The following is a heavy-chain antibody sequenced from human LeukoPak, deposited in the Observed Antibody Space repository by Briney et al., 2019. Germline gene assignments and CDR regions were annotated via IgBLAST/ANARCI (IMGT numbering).Heavy chain of an antibody. J-gene: IGHJ5*02. CDR1: GGSISSYY. Sequence: SETLSLTCTVSGGSISSYYWSWIRQPPGKGLEWIGYIYYSGSTNYNPSLKSRVTISVDTSKNQFSLKLSSVTAADTAVYYCARGTLSFATGWFDPWGQGTLVTVSS. V-gene: IGHV4-59*01. CDR3: ARGTLSFATGWFDP. D-gene: IGHD2-2*01. CDR2: IYYSGST.